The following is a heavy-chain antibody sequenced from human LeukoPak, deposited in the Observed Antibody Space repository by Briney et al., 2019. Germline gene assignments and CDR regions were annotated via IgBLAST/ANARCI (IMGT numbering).Heavy chain of an antibody. D-gene: IGHD4-23*01. V-gene: IGHV3-23*01. CDR3: AKDRDPGNSGSSDVFDM. J-gene: IGHJ3*02. CDR2: FTGVGEST. Sequence: HSGGSLRLSCEASGFSFSSYAMNWVRQAPGKGLEWVAAFTGVGESTYYADSVKGRFTISRDNSKNTLSLQMNSLRADDTAVYFCAKDRDPGNSGSSDVFDMWGQGTMVTVSS. CDR1: GFSFSSYA.